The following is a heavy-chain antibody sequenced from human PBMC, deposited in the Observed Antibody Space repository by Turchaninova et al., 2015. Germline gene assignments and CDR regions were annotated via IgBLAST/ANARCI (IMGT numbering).Heavy chain of an antibody. D-gene: IGHD3-10*01. CDR1: GYNFTRCS. CDR2: NTTQPGHQ. CDR3: AGDSPWGSGSSTYKSFDP. V-gene: IGHV7-4-1*02. J-gene: IGHJ5*02. Sequence: QVQLVPSGSELKKPGAPVNISFKDSGYNFTRCSMNWVRQAPGKGFEWRGWNTTQPGHQTDVQGFRGPFCSTLDTSVSSAYLQINSLKAEDTAFYYCAGDSPWGSGSSTYKSFDPWGQGTLVTVSS.